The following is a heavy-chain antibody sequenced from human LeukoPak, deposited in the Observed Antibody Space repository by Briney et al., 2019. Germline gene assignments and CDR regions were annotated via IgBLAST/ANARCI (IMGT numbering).Heavy chain of an antibody. V-gene: IGHV4-61*05. CDR2: IYYSGST. Sequence: SETLSLTCTVSGGSISSSSYYWGWIRQPPGKGLEWIEYIYYSGSTNYNPSLKSRVTISVDTSKNQFSLKLSSVTAADTAVYYCARSSLTGDAFDIWGQGTMVTVSS. D-gene: IGHD3-9*01. CDR1: GGSISSSSYY. J-gene: IGHJ3*02. CDR3: ARSSLTGDAFDI.